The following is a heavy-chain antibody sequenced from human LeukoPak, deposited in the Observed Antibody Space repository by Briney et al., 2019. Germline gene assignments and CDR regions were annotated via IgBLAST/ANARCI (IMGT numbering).Heavy chain of an antibody. Sequence: ASVKVSCKASGGTFSSYAIGWVRQAPGQGLEWMGGIIPIFGTANYAQKFQGRVTITADESTSTAYMELSSLRSEDTAVYYCARDGGYCSSTSCPGNYYYYMDVWGKGTTVTVSS. V-gene: IGHV1-69*13. CDR1: GGTFSSYA. CDR2: IIPIFGTA. CDR3: ARDGGYCSSTSCPGNYYYYMDV. D-gene: IGHD2-2*01. J-gene: IGHJ6*03.